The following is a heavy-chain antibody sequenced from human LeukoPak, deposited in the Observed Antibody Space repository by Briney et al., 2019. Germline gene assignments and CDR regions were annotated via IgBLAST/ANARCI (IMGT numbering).Heavy chain of an antibody. V-gene: IGHV4-30-4*01. D-gene: IGHD4-11*01. CDR1: GGYISSGDYY. Sequence: SETLSLTCTVSGGYISSGDYYWSRIRQPPGQGLEWIGYIYYSESTYYNPSLKSRVAISVDTSKNQFALKLSTVTAADTAVYYCASTVACMRHWVQGTVATVS. CDR2: IYYSEST. J-gene: IGHJ4*02. CDR3: ASTVACMRH.